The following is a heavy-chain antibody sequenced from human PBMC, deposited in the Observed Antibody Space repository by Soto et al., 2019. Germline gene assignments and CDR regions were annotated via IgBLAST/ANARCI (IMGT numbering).Heavy chain of an antibody. CDR1: GGSCSGYY. CDR3: ARSNSSGWPFDY. Sequence: SEPLSVTCAVYGGSCSGYYWSWISQPPGKRLEWIGEINHSGSTNYNPSLKSRVTISVDTSKNQFSLKLSSVTAADTAVYYCARSNSSGWPFDYRGQGTLVTVSS. D-gene: IGHD6-19*01. CDR2: INHSGST. J-gene: IGHJ4*02. V-gene: IGHV4-34*01.